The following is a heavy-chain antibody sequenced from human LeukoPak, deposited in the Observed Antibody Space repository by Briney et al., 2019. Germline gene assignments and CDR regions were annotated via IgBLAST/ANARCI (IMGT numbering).Heavy chain of an antibody. CDR2: VSNTGSPI. D-gene: IGHD3-3*02. J-gene: IGHJ6*03. Sequence: GGSLRLSCAASGFSIDANSVHWVRQAPGKGLEWLSFVSNTGSPIYYADSVKGRFTISRDSARNSVYLQMNSLIAEDTGLYYCARIRGPTLESHHMDVWGKETTVTVSS. V-gene: IGHV3-48*04. CDR1: GFSIDANS. CDR3: ARIRGPTLESHHMDV.